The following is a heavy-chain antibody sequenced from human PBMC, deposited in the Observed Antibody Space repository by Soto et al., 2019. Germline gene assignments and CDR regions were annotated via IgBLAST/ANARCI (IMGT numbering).Heavy chain of an antibody. Sequence: QVQLQESGPRLVQPSQTLSLTCTVSGGSISSAGYYWSWIRQHPGKGLEWIGYIYSSGVTYYEPSLKSRVTMSVDMSKNQCSLRLSSVTAADTAVYYCATKPNGLYYFDYWGQGALVTVSS. CDR2: IYSSGVT. CDR1: GGSISSAGYY. D-gene: IGHD2-8*01. J-gene: IGHJ4*02. V-gene: IGHV4-31*03. CDR3: ATKPNGLYYFDY.